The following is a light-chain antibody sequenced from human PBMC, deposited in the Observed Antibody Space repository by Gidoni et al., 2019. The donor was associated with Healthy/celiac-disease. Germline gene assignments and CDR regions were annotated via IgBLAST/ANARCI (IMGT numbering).Light chain of an antibody. V-gene: IGLV3-21*04. Sequence: SYVLTQPPSVSVAPGKTARITCGGNNIGSKSVHWYQQKPGQAPVLVIYYDSDRPSGIPARFSGSNSGNTATLTISRVEAGDEADYYCQVWDGFGGGTKLTVL. J-gene: IGLJ3*02. CDR3: QVWDG. CDR1: NIGSKS. CDR2: YDS.